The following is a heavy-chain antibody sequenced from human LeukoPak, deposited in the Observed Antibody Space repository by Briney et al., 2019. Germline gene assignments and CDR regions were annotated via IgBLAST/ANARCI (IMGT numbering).Heavy chain of an antibody. D-gene: IGHD2-2*01. J-gene: IGHJ6*03. CDR2: INHSGNT. V-gene: IGHV4-34*01. CDR3: ARARQGIVVVPAAMADYYYYMDV. Sequence: PSETLSLTCAVYGGSFSGYYWSWIRQPPGKGLEWIGEINHSGNTNYNPSLKSRVTISVDTSKNQFSLKLSSVTAADTAVYYCARARQGIVVVPAAMADYYYYMDVWGKGTTVTVSS. CDR1: GGSFSGYY.